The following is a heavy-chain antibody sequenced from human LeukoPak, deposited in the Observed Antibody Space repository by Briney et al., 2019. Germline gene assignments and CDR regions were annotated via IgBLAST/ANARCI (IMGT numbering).Heavy chain of an antibody. CDR2: IYTSGST. D-gene: IGHD6-13*01. CDR3: ARDLAAAPGMIDY. J-gene: IGHJ4*02. CDR1: GGSISSSSYY. Sequence: SETLSLTCTVSGGSISSSSYYWSWIRQPAGKGLEWVGRIYTSGSTNYNPSLKSRVTISVDTSKNQFSLKLSSVTAADTAVYYCARDLAAAPGMIDYWGQGTLVTVSS. V-gene: IGHV4-61*02.